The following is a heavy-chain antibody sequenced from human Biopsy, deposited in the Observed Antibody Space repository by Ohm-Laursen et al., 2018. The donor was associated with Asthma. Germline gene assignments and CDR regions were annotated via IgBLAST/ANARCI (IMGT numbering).Heavy chain of an antibody. CDR3: AKRRGYSGHDNDY. V-gene: IGHV3-30*18. CDR1: GFMFRSFG. J-gene: IGHJ4*02. Sequence: SLRLSCAASGFMFRSFGMQWVRQAPGKGLEWVAVISYDGNHKFYEDSVKGRFTISRDNSKNTLYLQMNSLRTEDTAVYYCAKRRGYSGHDNDYWGQGTLVIVSS. CDR2: ISYDGNHK. D-gene: IGHD5-12*01.